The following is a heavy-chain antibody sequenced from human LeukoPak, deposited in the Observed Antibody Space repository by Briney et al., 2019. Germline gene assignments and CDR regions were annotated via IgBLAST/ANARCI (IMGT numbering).Heavy chain of an antibody. D-gene: IGHD3-9*01. J-gene: IGHJ4*02. CDR1: GFTFSNAW. V-gene: IGHV3-15*01. Sequence: GGSLRLSCAASGFTFSNAWMSWVRQAPRKGLEWVGRIKSKTDGGTTDYAAPVKGRFTISRDDSKNTLYLQMNSLKTEDTAVYYCTTSMGYFDWLLFDYWGQGTLVTVSS. CDR2: IKSKTDGGTT. CDR3: TTSMGYFDWLLFDY.